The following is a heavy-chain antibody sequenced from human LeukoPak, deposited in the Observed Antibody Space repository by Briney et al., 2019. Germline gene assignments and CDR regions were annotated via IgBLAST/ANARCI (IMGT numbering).Heavy chain of an antibody. D-gene: IGHD2-2*01. CDR1: GGSISTYY. J-gene: IGHJ5*02. CDR3: ARDGGYQLPEYWFDP. CDR2: IFYTGNT. V-gene: IGHV4-59*01. Sequence: SETLSLTCTVSGGSISTYYWSWIRQPPGRGLEWIGYIFYTGNTNYNPSLKSRVTISVATSKNQFSQKLTSVTAADTAVYYCARDGGYQLPEYWFDPWGQGTLVTVSS.